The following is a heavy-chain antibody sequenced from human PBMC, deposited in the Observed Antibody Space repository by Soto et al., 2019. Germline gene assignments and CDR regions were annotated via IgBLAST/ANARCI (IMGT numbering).Heavy chain of an antibody. D-gene: IGHD5-12*01. Sequence: PSETLSLTCTVSGGSISSYYWSWIRQPPGKGLEWIGEINHSGSTNYNPSLKSRVTISVDTSKNQFSLKLSSVTAADTAVYYCARVRRIVATISAIWFDPWGQGTLVTVSS. CDR3: ARVRRIVATISAIWFDP. J-gene: IGHJ5*02. CDR1: GGSISSYY. V-gene: IGHV4-34*01. CDR2: INHSGST.